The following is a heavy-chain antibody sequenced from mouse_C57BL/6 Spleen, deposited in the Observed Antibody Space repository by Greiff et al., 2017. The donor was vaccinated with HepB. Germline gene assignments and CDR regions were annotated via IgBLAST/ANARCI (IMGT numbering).Heavy chain of an antibody. Sequence: EVQLQESGGGLVKPGGSLKLSCAASGFTFSDYGMHWVRQAPEKGLEWVAYISSGSSTIYYADTVKGRFTISRDNAKNTLFLQMTSLRSEDTAMYYCARGGIYYGSSFDVWGTGTTVTVSS. CDR1: GFTFSDYG. J-gene: IGHJ1*03. D-gene: IGHD1-1*01. V-gene: IGHV5-17*01. CDR3: ARGGIYYGSSFDV. CDR2: ISSGSSTI.